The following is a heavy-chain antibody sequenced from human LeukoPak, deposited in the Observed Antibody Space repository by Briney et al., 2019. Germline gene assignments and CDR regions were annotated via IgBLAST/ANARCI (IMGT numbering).Heavy chain of an antibody. CDR3: ARAYGSGSSSWYYFDY. CDR1: GFTFSDYY. J-gene: IGHJ4*02. CDR2: ISSSGSTI. Sequence: PGGSLRLSCAASGFTFSDYYMSWIRQAPGKGLEWVSYISSSGSTIYYADSVKGRFTISRDNAKNSLYLQMNSLRAEDTAVYYCARAYGSGSSSWYYFDYWGQGTLVTVSS. D-gene: IGHD6-13*01. V-gene: IGHV3-11*04.